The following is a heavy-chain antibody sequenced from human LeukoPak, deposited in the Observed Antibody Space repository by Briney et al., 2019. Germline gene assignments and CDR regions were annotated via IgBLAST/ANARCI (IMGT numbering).Heavy chain of an antibody. Sequence: GGSLRLSCAASGFTFSSYGMHWVRQTPGKGLEWVALISFDGSIEYYADSVKGRFTISRDNSKNTLFLQMNSLRPEDTAVYYCAKDSDIAVAGSDDALDVWGQGTMVTVPS. CDR1: GFTFSSYG. CDR3: AKDSDIAVAGSDDALDV. V-gene: IGHV3-30*18. D-gene: IGHD6-19*01. J-gene: IGHJ3*01. CDR2: ISFDGSIE.